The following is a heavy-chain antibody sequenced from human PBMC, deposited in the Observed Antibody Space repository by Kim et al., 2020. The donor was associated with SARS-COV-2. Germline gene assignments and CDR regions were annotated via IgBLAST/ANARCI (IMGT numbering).Heavy chain of an antibody. V-gene: IGHV3-74*01. J-gene: IGHJ4*02. CDR1: GFTFSNYW. CDR2: INNDGTKT. Sequence: GGSLRLSCAASGFTFSNYWMHWVRQVPGKGLVWVAGINNDGTKTYYADSGKGRFSISRDNAKNTVYLQMNSLGDEDTAVYYCTTAVEYSVQGTLVTVPS. CDR3: TTAVEY.